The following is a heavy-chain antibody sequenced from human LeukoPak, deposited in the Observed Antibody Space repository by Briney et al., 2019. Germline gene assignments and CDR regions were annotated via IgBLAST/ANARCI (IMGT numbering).Heavy chain of an antibody. Sequence: GGSLRLSCAASGFAFSSYEMNCVREGPGKGLEWLSYISSTGTNIYYADSVKGRFTISRDNAKNSLYLQMNSLGAEDTALYYCARDPPYSGHYFDYWGQGTLVTVAS. CDR1: GFAFSSYE. V-gene: IGHV3-48*03. CDR2: ISSTGTNI. J-gene: IGHJ4*02. CDR3: ARDPPYSGHYFDY. D-gene: IGHD1-26*01.